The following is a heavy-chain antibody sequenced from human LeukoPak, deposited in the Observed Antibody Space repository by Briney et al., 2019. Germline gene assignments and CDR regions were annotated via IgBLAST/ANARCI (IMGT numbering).Heavy chain of an antibody. CDR1: GGPITNTNY. CDR3: ARDLEGSSPFGAFDM. Sequence: PSETLSLTCGVSGGPITNTNYWTWVRQPPGKGLEWIGEVNLQGSTNYNPSLMGRVAISVDTSENHISLQLTSVTAADTAVYYCARDLEGSSPFGAFDMWGQGTMVTVSS. J-gene: IGHJ3*02. V-gene: IGHV4-4*02. D-gene: IGHD2-2*01. CDR2: VNLQGST.